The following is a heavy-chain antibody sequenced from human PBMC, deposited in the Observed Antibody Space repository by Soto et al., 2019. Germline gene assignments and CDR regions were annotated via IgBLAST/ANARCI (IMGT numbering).Heavy chain of an antibody. V-gene: IGHV4-61*01. CDR2: IYYSGST. J-gene: IGHJ6*02. Sequence: SETLSLTCTVSGGSVSSGSYYWSWIRQPPGKGLEWIGYIYYSGSTNYNPSLKSRVTISVDTSKNQFSLKLSSVTAADTAVYYCARARYGDSPYYYYYGMDVWGQGTTVTVSS. D-gene: IGHD4-17*01. CDR1: GGSVSSGSYY. CDR3: ARARYGDSPYYYYYGMDV.